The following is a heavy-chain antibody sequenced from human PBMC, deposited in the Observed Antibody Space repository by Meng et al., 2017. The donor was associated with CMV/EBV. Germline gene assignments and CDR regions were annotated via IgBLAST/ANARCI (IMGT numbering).Heavy chain of an antibody. CDR2: ISGSGGST. CDR3: ATDSPISRWSQLVFDY. CDR1: GFTFSSYE. D-gene: IGHD6-6*01. Sequence: GGSLRLSCAASGFTFSSYEMNWVRQAPGKGLEWVSAISGSGGSTYYADSVKGRFTISRDNSKNTLYLQMNSLRAEDTAVYYCATDSPISRWSQLVFDYWGQGTLVTVSS. J-gene: IGHJ4*02. V-gene: IGHV3-23*01.